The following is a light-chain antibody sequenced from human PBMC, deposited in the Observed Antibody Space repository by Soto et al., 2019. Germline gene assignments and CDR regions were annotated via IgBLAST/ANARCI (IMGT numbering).Light chain of an antibody. V-gene: IGKV1-17*01. CDR3: QQYNSYSWT. Sequence: DIQITQSPSSLSASVGDRITITFRASRDIGSDLSWYQQKPGKAPTLLIYAASNLQSGVPSRFSGSGSGTEFTLTISSLQPDDFATYYCQQYNSYSWTFGQGTKVDIK. CDR1: RDIGSD. CDR2: AAS. J-gene: IGKJ1*01.